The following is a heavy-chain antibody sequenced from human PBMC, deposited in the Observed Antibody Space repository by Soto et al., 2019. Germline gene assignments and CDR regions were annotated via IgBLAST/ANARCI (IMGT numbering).Heavy chain of an antibody. D-gene: IGHD1-26*01. V-gene: IGHV4-59*01. CDR1: GGSISSYY. Sequence: SETLSLTCTVSGGSISSYYWSWIRQPPGKGLEWIGYIYYSGSTNYNPSLKSRVTISVDTSKNQFSLKLSSVTAADTAVYYCAGAAYSGSFDYWGQGTLVTVSS. CDR2: IYYSGST. J-gene: IGHJ4*02. CDR3: AGAAYSGSFDY.